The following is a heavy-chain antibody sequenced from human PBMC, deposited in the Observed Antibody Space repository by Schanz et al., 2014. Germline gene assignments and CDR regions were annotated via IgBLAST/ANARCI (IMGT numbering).Heavy chain of an antibody. Sequence: QVQLVESGGGLVKPGGSLRLSCAASGFIFNDYYMNWIRQAPGKGPEWVSAIGGDASRTYYADSVKGRFTISRDNSKSTLYLQMNSLRADDTAVYFCARDGGRDGYNLAFDVWGQGTLVTVSS. J-gene: IGHJ3*01. CDR2: IGGDASRT. V-gene: IGHV3-11*01. CDR3: ARDGGRDGYNLAFDV. CDR1: GFIFNDYY. D-gene: IGHD5-12*01.